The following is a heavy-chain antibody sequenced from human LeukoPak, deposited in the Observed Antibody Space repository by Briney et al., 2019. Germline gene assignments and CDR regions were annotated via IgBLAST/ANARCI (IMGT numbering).Heavy chain of an antibody. D-gene: IGHD2-2*01. J-gene: IGHJ3*02. CDR3: SRRGLVPAFAI. V-gene: IGHV3-74*03. Sequence: GGSLRLSCAASVFTFSSFWMHWVRQAPWKGRVWLARVNKDGNVTKYADSVWGRFTIPREKAKKKLYLQINSLRAGDTPGYYCSRRGLVPAFAIWGQGTMVAVPS. CDR2: VNKDGNVT. CDR1: VFTFSSFW.